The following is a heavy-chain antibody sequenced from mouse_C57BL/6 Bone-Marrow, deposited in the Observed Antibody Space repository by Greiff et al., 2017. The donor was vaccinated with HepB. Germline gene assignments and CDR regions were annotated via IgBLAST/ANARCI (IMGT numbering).Heavy chain of an antibody. V-gene: IGHV1-64*01. CDR1: GYTFTSYW. CDR3: ATIYYDYSWVAY. CDR2: IHPNSGST. J-gene: IGHJ3*01. D-gene: IGHD2-4*01. Sequence: QVQLQQPGAELVKPGASVKLSCKASGYTFTSYWMHWVKQRPGQGLEWIGMIHPNSGSTNYNEKFKSEATLTVDKSSSTAYMQLSSLTSEDSAVYYCATIYYDYSWVAYWGQGTLVTVSA.